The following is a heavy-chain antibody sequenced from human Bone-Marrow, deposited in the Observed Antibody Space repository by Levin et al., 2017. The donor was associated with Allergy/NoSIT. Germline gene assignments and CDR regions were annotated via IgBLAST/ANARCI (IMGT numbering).Heavy chain of an antibody. CDR3: ARVRMRFCSGNSCNNAFNI. V-gene: IGHV1-2*06. CDR1: GYIVTGYY. D-gene: IGHD2-15*01. Sequence: AGESLKISCKASGYIVTGYYIHWVRQAPGQGLEWMGRIDPDSGGTDYAQKFQGRVTMTGDTSISTAYMELSSLRSDDTAVYYCARVRMRFCSGNSCNNAFNIWGQGTKVTVSS. J-gene: IGHJ3*02. CDR2: IDPDSGGT.